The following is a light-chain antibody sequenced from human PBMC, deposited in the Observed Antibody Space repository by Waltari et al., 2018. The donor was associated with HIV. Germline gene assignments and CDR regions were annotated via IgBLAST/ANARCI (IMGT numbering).Light chain of an antibody. CDR1: SSDVGAYNL. J-gene: IGLJ3*02. Sequence: QTALTQPASVSGSPGQSITISCTGTSSDVGAYNLVSWYQQHPGKAPRLMIYDVSGRPSGVATRFTCSKSGNTASLTISGLQAEDEADYYCCSYVSEIVPCVFGGGTKLTVL. V-gene: IGLV2-23*02. CDR3: CSYVSEIVPCV. CDR2: DVS.